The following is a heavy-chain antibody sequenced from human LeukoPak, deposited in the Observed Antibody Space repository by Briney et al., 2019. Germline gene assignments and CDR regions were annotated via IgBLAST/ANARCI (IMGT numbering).Heavy chain of an antibody. V-gene: IGHV3-53*01. D-gene: IGHD3-16*02. CDR3: AGGGSNRRFDF. CDR1: GFTVSSNY. Sequence: GGSLRLSCAASGFTVSSNYMNWVRQAPGKGLYWVSIIYSGGTTYYADSVKGRFTISRDNSNNTLYLQMNSLRAEDTAIYFCAGGGSNRRFDFWGQGTLVTVSS. J-gene: IGHJ4*02. CDR2: IYSGGTT.